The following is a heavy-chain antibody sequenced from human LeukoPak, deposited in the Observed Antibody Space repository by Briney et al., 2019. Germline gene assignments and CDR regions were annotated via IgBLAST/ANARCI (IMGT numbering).Heavy chain of an antibody. J-gene: IGHJ4*02. CDR1: GGSLSSYY. V-gene: IGHV4-59*08. CDR3: ARSQRVVPWFGEFSY. D-gene: IGHD3-10*01. CDR2: IYYSGST. Sequence: PSETLSLTCTVSGGSLSSYYRSWIREPPGKGLEWIGYIYYSGSTNYNPSLKSRVTISVDTSKNQFSLKLSSVTAADTAVYYCARSQRVVPWFGEFSYWGQGTLVTVSS.